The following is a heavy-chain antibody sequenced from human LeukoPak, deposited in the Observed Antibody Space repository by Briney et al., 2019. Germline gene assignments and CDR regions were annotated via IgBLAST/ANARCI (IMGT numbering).Heavy chain of an antibody. Sequence: GGSLRLSCAGSGFTFSSYSIHWVRQVSGKGLEWVAVISYDGSNKYYADSVKGRFTISRDNSRNTVYLQMNSLRPEDTAVYSCARDPVGYGGGFDYWGQGTLVTVSS. J-gene: IGHJ4*02. V-gene: IGHV3-30*04. CDR3: ARDPVGYGGGFDY. CDR1: GFTFSSYS. D-gene: IGHD4-23*01. CDR2: ISYDGSNK.